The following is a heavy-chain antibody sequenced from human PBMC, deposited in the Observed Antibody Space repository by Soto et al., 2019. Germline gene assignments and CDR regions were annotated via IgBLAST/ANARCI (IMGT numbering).Heavy chain of an antibody. D-gene: IGHD3-10*01. CDR1: GGSLTSGDQY. CDR3: VRDLPQREGRNMDV. V-gene: IGHV4-31*03. CDR2: INQRGSL. Sequence: NLSLNCTVTGGSLTSGDQYWTCMRPPPGEGLGWFVEINQRGSLYYNPSLKSRVSISVDTSKDKFSLQLSFVIAANTAVYYCVRDLPQREGRNMDVWGQGTTVTVSS. J-gene: IGHJ6*02.